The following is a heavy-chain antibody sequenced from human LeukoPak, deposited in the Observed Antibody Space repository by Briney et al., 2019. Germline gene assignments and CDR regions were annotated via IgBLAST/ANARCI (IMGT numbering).Heavy chain of an antibody. CDR1: GFTFSGYY. V-gene: IGHV3-11*01. J-gene: IGHJ4*02. CDR3: ARGNWAYEY. D-gene: IGHD7-27*01. Sequence: GGSLRLSCAASGFTFSGYYMSWIRQAPGKGLEWVSYISSSGSNTHYADSVKGRFTISRDNAKNPLYLQMNSLRAEDTAVYYCARGNWAYEYWGQGTLVTVSS. CDR2: ISSSGSNT.